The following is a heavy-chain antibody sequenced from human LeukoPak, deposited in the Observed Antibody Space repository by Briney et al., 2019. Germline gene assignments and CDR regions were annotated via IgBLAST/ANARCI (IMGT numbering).Heavy chain of an antibody. V-gene: IGHV1-69*06. D-gene: IGHD3-10*01. CDR1: GGTFSSYA. CDR2: IILIFGTT. CDR3: ARGWVTMVGGVILDAFDM. Sequence: GSSMKVSCKASGGTFSSYAISWVRQAPGQGLEWMGGIILIFGTTNYAQKFQGRVTITADKSTNTAYMELRNLRSDDTAVYYCARGWVTMVGGVILDAFDMWGQGTMVTVSS. J-gene: IGHJ3*02.